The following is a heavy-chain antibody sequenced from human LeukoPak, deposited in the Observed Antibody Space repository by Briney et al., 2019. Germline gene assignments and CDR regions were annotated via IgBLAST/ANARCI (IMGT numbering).Heavy chain of an antibody. D-gene: IGHD2-2*01. CDR3: AREGVVVVVVPNAHNWFDP. J-gene: IGHJ5*02. CDR2: IHSSGTT. Sequence: SETLSLTCAVSGGSISSYYWSWIRQPAGKGLEWIGRIHSSGTTNYNPSLKSRVTMSVDTSKNQFSLRLSPVTAADTAVYYCAREGVVVVVVPNAHNWFDPWGQGTLVTVSS. CDR1: GGSISSYY. V-gene: IGHV4-4*07.